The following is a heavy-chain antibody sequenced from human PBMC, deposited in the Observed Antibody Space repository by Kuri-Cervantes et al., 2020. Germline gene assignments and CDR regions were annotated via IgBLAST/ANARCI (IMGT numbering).Heavy chain of an antibody. CDR1: GGSFSGYY. J-gene: IGHJ4*02. D-gene: IGHD6-6*01. Sequence: ESLKISCAVYGGSFSGYYWSWIRQPPGKGLEWIGEINHSGSTNYNPSLKSRVTISVDTSKNQFSLKLSSVTAADTAVYYCARAVNSSSSVVVFRAGYLDYWGQGTLVTVSS. CDR2: INHSGST. CDR3: ARAVNSSSSVVVFRAGYLDY. V-gene: IGHV4-34*01.